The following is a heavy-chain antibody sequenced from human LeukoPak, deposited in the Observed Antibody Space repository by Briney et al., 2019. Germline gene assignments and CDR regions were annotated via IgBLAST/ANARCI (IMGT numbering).Heavy chain of an antibody. V-gene: IGHV3-9*01. CDR1: GFTLSNYW. J-gene: IGHJ6*02. Sequence: SLRLSCAASGFTLSNYWMHWVRQAPGKGLEWVSGISWNSGSIGYADSVKGRFTISRDNAKNSLYLQMNSLRAEDTALYYCAKDVGSGGDYYYGMDVWGQGTTVTVSS. CDR2: ISWNSGSI. CDR3: AKDVGSGGDYYYGMDV. D-gene: IGHD3-10*01.